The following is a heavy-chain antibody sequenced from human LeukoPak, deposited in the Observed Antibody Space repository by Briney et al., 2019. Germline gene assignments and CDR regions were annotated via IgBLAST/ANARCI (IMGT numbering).Heavy chain of an antibody. V-gene: IGHV3-48*03. CDR2: ISSSGSTI. CDR3: ARAIGARWELLGAFDF. J-gene: IGHJ3*01. D-gene: IGHD1-26*01. CDR1: GFTFSSYE. Sequence: GGSLRLSCAASGFTFSSYEMNWVRQAPGKGLEWVSHISSSGSTIYYADSVKGRFTISRDNAKNSLYLQMNSLRAEDTAVYYCARAIGARWELLGAFDFWGQGTMVTVSS.